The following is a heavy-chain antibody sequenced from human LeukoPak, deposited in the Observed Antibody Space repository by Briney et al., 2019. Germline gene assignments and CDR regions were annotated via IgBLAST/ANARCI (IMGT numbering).Heavy chain of an antibody. CDR2: INPNSGGT. Sequence: ASVKVSCKASGYTFTDYYMHWVRQAPGQGLEWMGWINPNSGGTNYAQKFQGRVTMTRDTSISTAYMELSRLRSDDTAVYYCARGEPMVRGVIGYWGQGTLVTVSS. CDR3: ARGEPMVRGVIGY. J-gene: IGHJ4*02. D-gene: IGHD3-10*01. V-gene: IGHV1-2*02. CDR1: GYTFTDYY.